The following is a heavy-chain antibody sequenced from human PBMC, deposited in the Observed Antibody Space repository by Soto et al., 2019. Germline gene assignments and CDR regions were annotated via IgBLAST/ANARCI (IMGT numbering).Heavy chain of an antibody. CDR1: GYTFTGYY. CDR3: ARAGSSTRAPFDY. V-gene: IGHV1-2*02. D-gene: IGHD6-6*01. Sequence: ASVKVSCKASGYTFTGYYMHWARQAPGQGLEWMGWINPNSGGTNYAQKFQGRVTMTRDTSISTAYVELSRLRSDDTAVYYCARAGSSTRAPFDYWGQGTLVTVSS. J-gene: IGHJ4*02. CDR2: INPNSGGT.